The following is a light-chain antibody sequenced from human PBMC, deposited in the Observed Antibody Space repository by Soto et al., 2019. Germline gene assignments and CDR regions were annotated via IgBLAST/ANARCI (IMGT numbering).Light chain of an antibody. V-gene: IGKV3-15*01. J-gene: IGKJ5*01. CDR2: GAS. Sequence: EIVMTQSPATLSVSPGEIANLSFSASQNILSNLAWYQQKPGQAPRLLIYGASTRATGIPARFSGSGSGTEFTLTISSLQSEDFEIYYCQQYNNWPITFGQGTRLEIK. CDR1: QNILSN. CDR3: QQYNNWPIT.